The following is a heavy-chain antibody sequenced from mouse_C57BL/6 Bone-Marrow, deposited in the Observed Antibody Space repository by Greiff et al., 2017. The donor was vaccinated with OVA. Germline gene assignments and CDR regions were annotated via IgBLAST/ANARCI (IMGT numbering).Heavy chain of an antibody. CDR2: ISGGGGNT. CDR1: GFTFSSYT. CDR3: ARDDYYPYFFDY. Sequence: EVQRVESGGGLVKPGGSLKLSCAASGFTFSSYTMSWVRQTPEKRLEWVATISGGGGNTYYPDSVKGRFTISRDNAKNTLYLQMSSLRSEDTALYYCARDDYYPYFFDYWGQGTTLTVSS. D-gene: IGHD2-3*01. J-gene: IGHJ2*01. V-gene: IGHV5-9*01.